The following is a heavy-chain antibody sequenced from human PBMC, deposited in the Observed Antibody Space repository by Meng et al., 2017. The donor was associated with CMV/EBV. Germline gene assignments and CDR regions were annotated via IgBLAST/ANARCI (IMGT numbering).Heavy chain of an antibody. J-gene: IGHJ5*02. Sequence: ASVKVSCKASGYTFTSYGISWVRQAPGQGLEWMGWISAYSGNTGYAQKFQGRVTITRNTSISTAYMELSSLRSEDTAVYYCARGLGYCSSTSCYGRFDPWGQGTLVTVSS. CDR2: ISAYSGNT. V-gene: IGHV1-8*03. CDR1: GYTFTSYG. CDR3: ARGLGYCSSTSCYGRFDP. D-gene: IGHD2-2*01.